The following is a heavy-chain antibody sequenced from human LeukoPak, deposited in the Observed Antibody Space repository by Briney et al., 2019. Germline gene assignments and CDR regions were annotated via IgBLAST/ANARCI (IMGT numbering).Heavy chain of an antibody. V-gene: IGHV1-58*01. CDR1: GFTFTSSA. CDR2: IVVGSGNT. D-gene: IGHD1-26*01. J-gene: IGHJ4*02. CDR3: AKGDGTYYGRLDY. Sequence: SVKVSCKASGFTFTSSAVQWVRQARGQRLEWIGWIVVGSGNTNYAQKFQERVTITRDMSTSTAYMELSSLRSEDTAVYYCAKGDGTYYGRLDYWGQGTLVTVSS.